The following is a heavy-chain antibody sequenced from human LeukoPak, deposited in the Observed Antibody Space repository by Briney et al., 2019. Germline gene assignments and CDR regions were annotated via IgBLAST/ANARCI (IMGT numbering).Heavy chain of an antibody. V-gene: IGHV4-61*02. Sequence: SQTLSLTCTVSGGSISSGSYYWSWIRQPAGKGLEWIGRIYTSGSTNYNPSLKSRVTISVDTSKNQFSLKLSSVTAADTAVYYCASSNWLRDANFDSWGQGTLVTVSS. CDR1: GGSISSGSYY. D-gene: IGHD6-13*01. J-gene: IGHJ4*02. CDR2: IYTSGST. CDR3: ASSNWLRDANFDS.